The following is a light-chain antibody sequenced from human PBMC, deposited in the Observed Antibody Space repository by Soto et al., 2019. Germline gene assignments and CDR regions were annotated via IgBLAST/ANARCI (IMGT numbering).Light chain of an antibody. CDR3: QQYNYWPPT. J-gene: IGKJ5*01. CDR2: GAS. V-gene: IGKV3-15*01. CDR1: QSVSTN. Sequence: EIMLTQSPATLSVSPGERATLSCRASQSVSTNLAWYQQKPGQAPRLLIYGASTRDTGIPARFSGSGSGTEFTLTINSLQSEDFAVYSCQQYNYWPPTFGQGTRLDIK.